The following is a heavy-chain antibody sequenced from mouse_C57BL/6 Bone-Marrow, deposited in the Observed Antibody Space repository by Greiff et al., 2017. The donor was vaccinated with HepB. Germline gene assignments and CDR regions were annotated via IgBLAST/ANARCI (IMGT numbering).Heavy chain of an antibody. V-gene: IGHV1-72*01. CDR2: IDPNSGGT. J-gene: IGHJ3*01. D-gene: IGHD2-2*01. CDR3: ARKLLWLRQAWFAY. CDR1: GYTFTSYW. Sequence: QVQLKQPGAELVKPGASVKLSCKASGYTFTSYWMHWVKQRPGRGLEWIGRIDPNSGGTKYNEKFKSKATLTVDKPSSTAYMQLSSLTSEDSAVYYCARKLLWLRQAWFAYWGQGTLVTVSA.